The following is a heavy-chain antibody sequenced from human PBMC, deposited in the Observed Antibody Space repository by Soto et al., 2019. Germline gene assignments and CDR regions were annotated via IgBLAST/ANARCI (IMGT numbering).Heavy chain of an antibody. CDR3: ARGFRNGFNV. D-gene: IGHD2-8*01. CDR2: ISGPSIYI. V-gene: IGHV3-21*01. J-gene: IGHJ6*02. CDR1: S. Sequence: SINWVRQDQGKGLEWVSYISGPSIYIYYADSVKGPFTISRDNAKSAVYLQMNSLRAEDTAVYYCARGFRNGFNVWGQGTTVSVSS.